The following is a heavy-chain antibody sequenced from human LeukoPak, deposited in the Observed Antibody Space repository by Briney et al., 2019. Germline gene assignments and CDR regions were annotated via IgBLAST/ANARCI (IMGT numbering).Heavy chain of an antibody. Sequence: GGSLRLSCAASGFTFSSYWMSWVRQAPGKGLEWVANIKQDGSEKYSKNSLYLQMNGLRAEDTAVYYCARQLVGDYWGQGTLVTVSS. CDR1: GFTFSSYW. CDR2: IKQDGSEK. J-gene: IGHJ4*02. V-gene: IGHV3-7*01. CDR3: ARQLVGDY. D-gene: IGHD6-13*01.